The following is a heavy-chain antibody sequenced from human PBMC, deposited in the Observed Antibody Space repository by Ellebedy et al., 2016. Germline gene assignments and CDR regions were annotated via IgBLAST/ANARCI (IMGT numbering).Heavy chain of an antibody. D-gene: IGHD3-22*01. CDR2: ISISGITI. CDR1: GFTFSEHY. Sequence: GESLKISXAASGFTFSEHYMSWIRQAPGKGLEWVSYISISGITIYYADSVKGRFTISRDNAKNSLFLQMNSLTAEDTAVYYCARLPGLTPYENVDYWGQGTLVTVSS. V-gene: IGHV3-11*01. CDR3: ARLPGLTPYENVDY. J-gene: IGHJ4*02.